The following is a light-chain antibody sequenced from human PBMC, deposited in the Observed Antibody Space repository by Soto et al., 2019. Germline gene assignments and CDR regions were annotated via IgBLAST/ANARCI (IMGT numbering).Light chain of an antibody. Sequence: AIRMTQSPSSFSASTGDRVTITCRASQGISSYLAWYQQKPGKAPKLLIYAASTLQSRIPSRFSGSGSGTDFTLTISCLQSEDFETYYCQQYYSYLPYTFGQGTKLEIK. CDR2: AAS. V-gene: IGKV1-8*01. J-gene: IGKJ2*01. CDR1: QGISSY. CDR3: QQYYSYLPYT.